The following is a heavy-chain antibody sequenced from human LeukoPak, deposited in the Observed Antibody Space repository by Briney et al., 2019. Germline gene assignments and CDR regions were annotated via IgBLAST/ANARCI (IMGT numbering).Heavy chain of an antibody. D-gene: IGHD2-21*01. J-gene: IGHJ4*02. V-gene: IGHV4-59*08. Sequence: SETLSLTCTVSGGSISSYYWSWIRQPPGKGLEWIGYIYYSGSTNYNPSLKSRVTISVDTSKNQFSLKLSSVTAADTAVYYCARQGEGSFDYWGQGTLVTVSS. CDR1: GGSISSYY. CDR2: IYYSGST. CDR3: ARQGEGSFDY.